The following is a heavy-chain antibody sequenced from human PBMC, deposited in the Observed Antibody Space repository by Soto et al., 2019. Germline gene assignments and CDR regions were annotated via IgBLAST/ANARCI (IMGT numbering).Heavy chain of an antibody. CDR2: IIPIFGTA. J-gene: IGHJ6*02. CDR3: ARDSGPNYYDSSGYYYPRPRSGMDV. D-gene: IGHD3-22*01. V-gene: IGHV1-69*13. Sequence: SVKVSCKASGGTFSSYAISWVRQAPGQGLEWMGGIIPIFGTANYAQKFQGRVTITADESTSTAYMELSSLRSEDTAVYYCARDSGPNYYDSSGYYYPRPRSGMDVWGQGTTVTVSS. CDR1: GGTFSSYA.